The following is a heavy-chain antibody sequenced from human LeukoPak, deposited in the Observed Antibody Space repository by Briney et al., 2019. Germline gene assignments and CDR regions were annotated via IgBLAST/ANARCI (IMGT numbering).Heavy chain of an antibody. CDR3: ARTGSTVTMLYPFDH. J-gene: IGHJ4*02. CDR2: IYYSGST. V-gene: IGHV4-59*01. CDR1: GGSIRNYY. D-gene: IGHD4-11*01. Sequence: SETLPLTCTVGGGSIRNYYWSWIRQPPGKGLEWIGYIYYSGSTNYNPSLKSRVSISVDTSKNQFSLKLSPVTAADTAVYYCARTGSTVTMLYPFDHWGQGTLVTVSS.